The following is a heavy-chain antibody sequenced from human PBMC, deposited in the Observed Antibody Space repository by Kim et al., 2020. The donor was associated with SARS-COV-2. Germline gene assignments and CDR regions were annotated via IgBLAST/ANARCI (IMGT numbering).Heavy chain of an antibody. CDR2: ISSDGGST. D-gene: IGHD3-10*01. Sequence: GGSLRLSCSASGFTFSNYAMHWVRQAPGKGLEYFSAISSDGGSTYYADSVKGRFTISRDNSKNMLYVQMSSLRVEDTAIYYCVTRNYYNSGSYYEGAPFDFWGQGTLVTVSS. CDR1: GFTFSNYA. V-gene: IGHV3-64*05. CDR3: VTRNYYNSGSYYEGAPFDF. J-gene: IGHJ4*02.